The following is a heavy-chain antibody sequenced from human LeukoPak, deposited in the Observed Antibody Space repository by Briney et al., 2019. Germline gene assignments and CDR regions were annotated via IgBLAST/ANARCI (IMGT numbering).Heavy chain of an antibody. CDR1: GFTFSSYA. CDR3: ARPPMVRGDIYYYYMDV. CDR2: ISSNGGST. V-gene: IGHV3-64*01. J-gene: IGHJ6*03. D-gene: IGHD3-10*01. Sequence: GGSLRLSCAASGFTFSSYAMHWVRQAPGKGLEYVSAISSNGGSTYYANSVKGRFTISRDNSKNTLYLQMGSLRAEDMAVYYCARPPMVRGDIYYYYMDVWGKGTTVTVSS.